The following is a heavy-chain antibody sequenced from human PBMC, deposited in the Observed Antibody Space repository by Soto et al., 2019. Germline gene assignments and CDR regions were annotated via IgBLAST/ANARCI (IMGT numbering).Heavy chain of an antibody. D-gene: IGHD3-10*01. CDR1: GFTFSSYG. J-gene: IGHJ6*02. CDR3: AKPINYYYGSGNRPLYYYYGMDV. CDR2: ISYDGSNK. V-gene: IGHV3-30*18. Sequence: QVQLVESGGGVVQPGRSPRLSCAASGFTFSSYGMHWVRQAPGKGLEWVAVISYDGSNKYYADSVKGRFTISRDNSKNTLYLQMNSLRAEDTAVYYCAKPINYYYGSGNRPLYYYYGMDVWGQGTTVTVSS.